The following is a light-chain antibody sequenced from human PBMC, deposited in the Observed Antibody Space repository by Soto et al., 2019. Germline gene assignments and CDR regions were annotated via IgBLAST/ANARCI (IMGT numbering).Light chain of an antibody. CDR2: GAS. Sequence: EIVMTQSPATLSVPPGERATLSCRASQSVSSNLAWYQKKPGQAPRLLIYGASTRATGIPTRFSGSGSGTEFTLTISSLQSEDFAVYYCQQYNNWWTFGQGTRVEIK. J-gene: IGKJ1*01. CDR3: QQYNNWWT. CDR1: QSVSSN. V-gene: IGKV3-15*01.